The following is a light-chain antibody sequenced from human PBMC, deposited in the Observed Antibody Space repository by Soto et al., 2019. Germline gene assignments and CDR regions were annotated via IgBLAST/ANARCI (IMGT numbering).Light chain of an antibody. V-gene: IGLV2-14*01. Sequence: QSALTQPSXVSGSPGQSITISCTGTSTDIGSYNYVSWYQHRPGEAPKLIIYEVANRPSGVSDRFSGSKSGNTASLTISGLHAEDEADYHCCSYTSGTAPFVFGTGTKVTVL. J-gene: IGLJ1*01. CDR1: STDIGSYNY. CDR3: CSYTSGTAPFV. CDR2: EVA.